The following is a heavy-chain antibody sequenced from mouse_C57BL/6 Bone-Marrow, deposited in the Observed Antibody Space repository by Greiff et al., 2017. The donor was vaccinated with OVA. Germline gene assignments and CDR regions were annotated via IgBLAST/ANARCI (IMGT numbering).Heavy chain of an antibody. Sequence: QVQLQQPGAELVMPGASVKLSCKASGYTFTSYWMHWVKQRPGQGLEWIGEIDPSDSYTNYNQKFKGKSTLTVDKSSSTAYMHLSSLTSEDSAVYYCAREGGNWDGFAYWGQGTLVTVSA. CDR2: IDPSDSYT. V-gene: IGHV1-69*01. J-gene: IGHJ3*01. CDR1: GYTFTSYW. CDR3: AREGGNWDGFAY. D-gene: IGHD4-1*02.